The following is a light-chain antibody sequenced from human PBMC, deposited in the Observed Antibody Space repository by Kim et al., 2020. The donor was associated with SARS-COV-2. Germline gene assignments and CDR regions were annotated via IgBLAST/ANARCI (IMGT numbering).Light chain of an antibody. CDR1: ISNIGANS. Sequence: QSLLTQPPSASATPGQRVIISCSGSISNIGANSVYWYQHLPGTAPKLFIYTNSLRPSGVPDRFSASKSGTSASLAISGLRSEDEADYYCATWDDSLSVCVFGGGTKVNVL. CDR3: ATWDDSLSVCV. J-gene: IGLJ3*02. CDR2: TNS. V-gene: IGLV1-47*02.